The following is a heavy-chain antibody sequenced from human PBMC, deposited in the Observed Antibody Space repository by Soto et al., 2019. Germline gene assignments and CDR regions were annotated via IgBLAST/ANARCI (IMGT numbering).Heavy chain of an antibody. Sequence: ASVKVSCKASGFIFSKYYMHWVRQAPGQGLEWMGWISAYNGNTNYAQKLQGRVTMTTDTSTSTAYMELRSLRSDDTAVYYCARDNGYESDYWGQGTLVTVSS. CDR2: ISAYNGNT. J-gene: IGHJ4*02. CDR1: GFIFSKYY. V-gene: IGHV1-18*04. CDR3: ARDNGYESDY. D-gene: IGHD5-12*01.